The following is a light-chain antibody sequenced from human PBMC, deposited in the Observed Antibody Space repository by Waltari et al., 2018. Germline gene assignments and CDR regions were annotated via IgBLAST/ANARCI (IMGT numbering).Light chain of an antibody. J-gene: IGLJ3*02. CDR3: SSYAGKYV. CDR1: SSDVGGNDY. CDR2: EVY. Sequence: QSALTQFPSASGSPGQSVTISCTGTSSDVGGNDYISWYQQHPGKAPKVIIYEVYKRPSGGPDRFSGSKSGNTAPLAVSGLQAEDEANYYCSSYAGKYVFGGGTKLTVL. V-gene: IGLV2-8*01.